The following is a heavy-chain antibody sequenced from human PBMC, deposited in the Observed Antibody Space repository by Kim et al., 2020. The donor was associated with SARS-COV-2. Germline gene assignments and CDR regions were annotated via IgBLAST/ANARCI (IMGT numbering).Heavy chain of an antibody. J-gene: IGHJ4*02. CDR1: GYTFTGYY. D-gene: IGHD3-3*01. Sequence: ASVKVSCKASGYTFTGYYMHWVRQAPGQGLEWMGWINPNSGGTNYAQKFQGRVTMTRDTSISTAYMELSRLRSDDTAVYYCARGSGYDFWSIHLGFDYWGQGTLVTVSS. CDR3: ARGSGYDFWSIHLGFDY. CDR2: INPNSGGT. V-gene: IGHV1-2*02.